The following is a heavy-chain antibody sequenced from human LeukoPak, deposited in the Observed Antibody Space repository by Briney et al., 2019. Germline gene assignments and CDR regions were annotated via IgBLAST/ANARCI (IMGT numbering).Heavy chain of an antibody. Sequence: SETLSLTCTVSGGSISSYYWSWIRQPPGKGLEWIGYIYYGGSTSYNPSLKSRVTISVDTSKNQFSLRLSSVTAADTAVYYCARGRDYFDPWGQGTLVTVSS. D-gene: IGHD4-11*01. J-gene: IGHJ5*02. CDR2: IYYGGST. CDR1: GGSISSYY. V-gene: IGHV4-59*01. CDR3: ARGRDYFDP.